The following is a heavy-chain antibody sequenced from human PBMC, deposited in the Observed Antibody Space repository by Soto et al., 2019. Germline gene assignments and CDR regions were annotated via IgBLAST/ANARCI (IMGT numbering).Heavy chain of an antibody. CDR1: GGTFGSDA. CDR3: ARDRTDSGYYTNWLDP. Sequence: SVKVSCKASGGTFGSDAITWVRQAPGQGLEWVGRIIPIFGTTNYAQNLQGRVTISADKSTLTSYMELHSPTSDDTALYYCARDRTDSGYYTNWLDPWGQGTQVTVSS. CDR2: IIPIFGTT. V-gene: IGHV1-69*06. D-gene: IGHD3-22*01. J-gene: IGHJ5*02.